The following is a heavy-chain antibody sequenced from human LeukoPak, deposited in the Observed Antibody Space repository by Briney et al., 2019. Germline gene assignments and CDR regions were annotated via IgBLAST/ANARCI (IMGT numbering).Heavy chain of an antibody. D-gene: IGHD6-19*01. CDR1: GGSISSYY. Sequence: SETLSLTCTVSGGSISSYYWSWIRQPPGKGLEWIGYIYYSGSTNYNPSLKSRVTISVDTSKNQFSLKLSSVTAADTAVYYCARDVYSSGWYDVGYWGQGTLVTVSS. CDR3: ARDVYSSGWYDVGY. CDR2: IYYSGST. V-gene: IGHV4-59*12. J-gene: IGHJ4*02.